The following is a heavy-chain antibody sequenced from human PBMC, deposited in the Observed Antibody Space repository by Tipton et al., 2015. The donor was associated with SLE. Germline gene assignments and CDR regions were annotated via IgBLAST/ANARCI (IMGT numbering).Heavy chain of an antibody. D-gene: IGHD6-13*01. CDR3: ARSAGYGSNWAHFDY. V-gene: IGHV4-39*07. Sequence: TLSLTCTVSLGSITRSDHYWGWIRQPPEKGLEWIGSVYYSGTTYSNPSLKSRVTTSIDTSKNQFSLKLNSVTAADTAVYYCARSAGYGSNWAHFDYWGQGTLVTVSS. CDR2: VYYSGTT. CDR1: LGSITRSDHY. J-gene: IGHJ4*02.